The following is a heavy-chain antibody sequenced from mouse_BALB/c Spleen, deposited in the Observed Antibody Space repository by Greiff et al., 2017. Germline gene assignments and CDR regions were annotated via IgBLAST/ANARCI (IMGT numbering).Heavy chain of an antibody. V-gene: IGHV5-9*03. J-gene: IGHJ4*01. CDR3: ERWGYDGYYFMED. CDR1: GFTFSSYS. D-gene: IGHD2-3*01. Sequence: DVMLVQSGGGLVKPGGSLKLSCAASGFTFSSYSMSWVRQTPEKSLEWVATISSGGGNTYYPDSVKGRFTISRDNAKNNLYLQMSSLRSEDTALYDCERWGYDGYYFMEDWGQGTSVTVAS. CDR2: ISSGGGNT.